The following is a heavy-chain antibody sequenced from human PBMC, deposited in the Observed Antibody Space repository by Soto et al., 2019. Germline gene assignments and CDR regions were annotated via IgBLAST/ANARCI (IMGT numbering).Heavy chain of an antibody. CDR1: GGPIKTGDYY. CDR2: VFYSGAT. CDR3: ARAGFSYGHLLF. J-gene: IGHJ4*02. D-gene: IGHD3-10*01. Sequence: SETLSLTCNVSGGPIKTGDYYWNWIRQPPGKGLEWIGDVFYSGATNYSPSLKSRAAISMDPSKNQLSLSLTSVTAADTAVYYCARAGFSYGHLLFWGQGIRVTVSS. V-gene: IGHV4-30-4*01.